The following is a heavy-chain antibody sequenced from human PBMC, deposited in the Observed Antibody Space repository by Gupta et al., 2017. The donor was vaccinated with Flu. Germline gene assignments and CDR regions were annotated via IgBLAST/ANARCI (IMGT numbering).Heavy chain of an antibody. D-gene: IGHD3-3*01. CDR2: IYASGFT. V-gene: IGHV4-4*07. J-gene: IGHJ4*02. CDR1: NYSIENFS. CDR3: ARDVKSGDPDY. Sequence: LQDSGPGLVEPSETLSIPCPVSNYSIENFSWSWIRQPAGARPEWIGRIYASGFTIYKASLKSRLPMSMDSPKNQYSMSLTSVTTADTATDYCARDVKSGDPDYWGPGIQVGASS.